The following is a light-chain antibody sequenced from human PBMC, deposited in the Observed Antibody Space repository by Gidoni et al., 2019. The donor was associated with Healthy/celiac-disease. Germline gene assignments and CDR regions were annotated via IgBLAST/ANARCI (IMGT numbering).Light chain of an antibody. V-gene: IGKV3-20*01. Sequence: EIVLTQSPATLSLSPGESATLSCRASQSVSSSYLAWYQQKPGQAPRLLIYGASSRATGIPDRFSGSGSGTDFTLTISRLEPEDCAVYYCQQYGSSPSITFGQGTRLEIK. CDR3: QQYGSSPSIT. J-gene: IGKJ5*01. CDR1: QSVSSSY. CDR2: GAS.